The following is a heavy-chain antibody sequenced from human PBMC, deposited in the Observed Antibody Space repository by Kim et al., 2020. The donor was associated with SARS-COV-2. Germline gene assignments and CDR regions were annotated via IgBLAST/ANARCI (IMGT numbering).Heavy chain of an antibody. Sequence: SVKRRITINSDTSKNQFSLQLNSVTPEDTAVYYCARAERGYSSSWYYFDPWGQGTLVTVSS. CDR3: ARAERGYSSSWYYFDP. D-gene: IGHD6-13*01. J-gene: IGHJ5*02. V-gene: IGHV6-1*01.